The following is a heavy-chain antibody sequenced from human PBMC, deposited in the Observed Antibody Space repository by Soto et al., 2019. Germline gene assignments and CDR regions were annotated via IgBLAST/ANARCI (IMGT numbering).Heavy chain of an antibody. V-gene: IGHV1-3*01. J-gene: IGHJ4*02. CDR3: ARDPDSSGYSY. D-gene: IGHD3-22*01. Sequence: ASVKVSCKASGGTFSSYAMYWVRQAPGQRLEWMGWINAGNGNTKYSQKFQGRVTITRDTSASTAYMELSRLRSDDTAVYYCARDPDSSGYSYWGQGTLVTVSS. CDR2: INAGNGNT. CDR1: GGTFSSYA.